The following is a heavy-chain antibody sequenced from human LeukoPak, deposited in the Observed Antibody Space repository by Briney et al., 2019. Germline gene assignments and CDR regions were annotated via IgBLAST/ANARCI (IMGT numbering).Heavy chain of an antibody. J-gene: IGHJ4*02. CDR3: ARDSNEGLDY. Sequence: GASVTVSCTASGYTFTSYYMHWVRQAPGQGLEWMGIINPSGGSTSYAQKFQGRVTMTRDTSTSTVYMELSSLRSEDTAVYYCARDSNEGLDYWGQGTLVTVSS. D-gene: IGHD3-3*02. V-gene: IGHV1-46*01. CDR2: INPSGGST. CDR1: GYTFTSYY.